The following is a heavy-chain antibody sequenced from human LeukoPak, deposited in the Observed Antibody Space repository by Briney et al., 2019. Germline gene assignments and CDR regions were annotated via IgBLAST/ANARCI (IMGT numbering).Heavy chain of an antibody. J-gene: IGHJ4*02. Sequence: PGGFLRLSCAASGFTFSSYAMSWVRQAPGKGLEWVSAISGSGGSTYYADSVKGRFTISRDNSKNTLYLQMNSLRAEDTAVYYCASTIFGVVITIPSFDYWGQGTLVTVSS. D-gene: IGHD3-3*01. V-gene: IGHV3-23*01. CDR3: ASTIFGVVITIPSFDY. CDR2: ISGSGGST. CDR1: GFTFSSYA.